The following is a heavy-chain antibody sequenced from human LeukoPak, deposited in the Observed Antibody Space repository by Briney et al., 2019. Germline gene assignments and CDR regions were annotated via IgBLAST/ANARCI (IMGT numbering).Heavy chain of an antibody. J-gene: IGHJ4*02. CDR1: GFTFSSYA. CDR2: ISGSGGST. V-gene: IGHV3-23*01. Sequence: GGSLRLSCAASGFTFSSYAMSWVRQAPGKGLEWVSAISGSGGSTYYADSVKGRVTISRDKSKSTLYLQKNSLRAEDTAVYYCAKDRFGVVTKLGYWGQGTLVTVSS. D-gene: IGHD3-3*01. CDR3: AKDRFGVVTKLGY.